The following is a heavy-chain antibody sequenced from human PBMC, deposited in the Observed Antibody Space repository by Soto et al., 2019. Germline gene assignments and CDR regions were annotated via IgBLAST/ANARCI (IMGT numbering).Heavy chain of an antibody. J-gene: IGHJ4*02. D-gene: IGHD6-13*01. CDR2: IYYSGST. CDR1: GGSISSGVYY. CDR3: ARSSSSLEFAIDY. V-gene: IGHV4-31*03. Sequence: SETLSLTCTVSGGSISSGVYYWSWIRQHPGKGLEWIGYIYYSGSTYYNPSLKSRVTISVDTSKNQFSLKLSSVTAADTAVYYCARSSSSLEFAIDYWGQGTLVTVSS.